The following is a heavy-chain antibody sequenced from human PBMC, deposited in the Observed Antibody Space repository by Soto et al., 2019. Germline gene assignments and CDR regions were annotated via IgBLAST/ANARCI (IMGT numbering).Heavy chain of an antibody. CDR3: THHGYYSYGMDV. J-gene: IGHJ6*02. V-gene: IGHV2-5*02. CDR2: IFWDDDK. Sequence: QITLKESGPTLVKPTQTLTLTCTFSGFSLSTSGVGVGWIRQPPGKALEWPALIFWDDDKRYSPSLKSRLTITKDTSKNQVVLTMTNMDPVDAATYYCTHHGYYSYGMDVWGQGTTVTVSS. CDR1: GFSLSTSGVG.